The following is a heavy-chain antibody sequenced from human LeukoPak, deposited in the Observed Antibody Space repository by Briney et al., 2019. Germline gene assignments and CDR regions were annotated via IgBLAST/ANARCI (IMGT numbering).Heavy chain of an antibody. CDR3: ALRRPFGAFDI. CDR2: IYYSGST. J-gene: IGHJ3*02. V-gene: IGHV4-59*08. D-gene: IGHD3-16*01. CDR1: GGSISSYY. Sequence: SETLSLTCTGSGGSISSYYWSWLRQPPGKGLEWIGYIYYSGSTNYNPSLKSRVTISIDTSKNQFSLKLSSVTAADTAVYYCALRRPFGAFDIWGQGTMVTVSS.